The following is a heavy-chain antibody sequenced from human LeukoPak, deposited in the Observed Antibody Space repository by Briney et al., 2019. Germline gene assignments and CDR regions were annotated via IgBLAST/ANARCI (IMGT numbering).Heavy chain of an antibody. CDR2: IYTSGST. CDR3: ASSPGSGSYPY. Sequence: SETLSLTCTVSGGSISSYYWSWIRQPPGKGLEWIGYIYTSGSTNYNPSLKSRVTISVDTSKNQFSLKLSSVTAADTAVYYCASSPGSGSYPYWGQGTLVTVSS. J-gene: IGHJ4*02. D-gene: IGHD1-26*01. V-gene: IGHV4-4*09. CDR1: GGSISSYY.